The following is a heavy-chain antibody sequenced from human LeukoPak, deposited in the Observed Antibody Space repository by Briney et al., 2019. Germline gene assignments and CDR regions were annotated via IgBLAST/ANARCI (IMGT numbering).Heavy chain of an antibody. Sequence: ASVKVSCKASGYTFTSYYMHWVRQAPGQGPEWMGIINPSGGSTSYAQKFQGRVTITRDTSTTTVYMQLSSLRSEDTAVYYCARAYSGYDPDDAFDIWGQGTMVTVSS. V-gene: IGHV1-46*01. CDR2: INPSGGST. CDR1: GYTFTSYY. J-gene: IGHJ3*02. CDR3: ARAYSGYDPDDAFDI. D-gene: IGHD5-12*01.